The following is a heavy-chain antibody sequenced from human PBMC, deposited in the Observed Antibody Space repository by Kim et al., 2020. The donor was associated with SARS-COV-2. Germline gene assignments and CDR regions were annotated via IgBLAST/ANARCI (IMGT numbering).Heavy chain of an antibody. Sequence: GGSLRLSCAASGFRLGAHWMNWVRHAPGKGLEWVAVIRQDGVEKHYVDSVSGRFTISRDNDKNSVYLQMNSLRVEDTGVYFCARGSGWLSDGWGQGTMVTVSS. CDR1: GFRLGAHW. D-gene: IGHD6-19*01. CDR3: ARGSGWLSDG. J-gene: IGHJ4*02. V-gene: IGHV3-7*01. CDR2: IRQDGVEK.